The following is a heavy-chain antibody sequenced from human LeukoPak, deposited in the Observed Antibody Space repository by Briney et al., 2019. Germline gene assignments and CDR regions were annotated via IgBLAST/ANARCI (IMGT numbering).Heavy chain of an antibody. V-gene: IGHV3-33*01. D-gene: IGHD3-10*01. Sequence: QTGGSLRLSCAASGFTFSSAGMHWVRQPPGKGLEWVAVIWYDGNIKYYADSVKGWFTISRDNSKNTLYLQMNSLRAEDTAVYFCARNGPYGSAYYFYMDVWGTGTTVTVSS. CDR1: GFTFSSAG. J-gene: IGHJ6*03. CDR3: ARNGPYGSAYYFYMDV. CDR2: IWYDGNIK.